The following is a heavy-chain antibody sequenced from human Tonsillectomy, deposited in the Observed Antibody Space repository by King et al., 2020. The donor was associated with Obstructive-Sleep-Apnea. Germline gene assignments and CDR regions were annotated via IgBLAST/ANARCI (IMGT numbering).Heavy chain of an antibody. D-gene: IGHD3-22*01. Sequence: VQLVESGGGLVQPGGSLRLSCAASGFTVSSNFMSWVRQAPGKGLEWVSVIYSGGSTYYADSVKGRFTISRDNSKNTLPLQMNSLRAEDTAVYYCARDPRSYYESSNYLGGMDVWGHGTTVTVSS. CDR2: IYSGGST. CDR1: GFTVSSNF. V-gene: IGHV3-66*01. J-gene: IGHJ6*02. CDR3: ARDPRSYYESSNYLGGMDV.